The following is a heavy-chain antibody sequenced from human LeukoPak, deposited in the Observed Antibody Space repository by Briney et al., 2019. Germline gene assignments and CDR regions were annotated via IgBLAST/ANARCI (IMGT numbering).Heavy chain of an antibody. J-gene: IGHJ3*02. CDR1: GGSISSYY. CDR2: IYYSGST. V-gene: IGHV4-59*08. CDR3: ARQRETHSSGWHPDTFDI. D-gene: IGHD6-19*01. Sequence: SETLSLTCTVSGGSISSYYWNWIQQPPGKGLEWIGYIYYSGSTNYNPSLKSRVTISVDTSKNQFSLKLSSVTAADTAVYYCARQRETHSSGWHPDTFDIWGQGTMVTVSS.